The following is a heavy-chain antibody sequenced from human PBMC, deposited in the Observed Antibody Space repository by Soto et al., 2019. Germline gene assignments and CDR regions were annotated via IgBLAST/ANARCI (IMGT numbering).Heavy chain of an antibody. Sequence: VQLVQSGAEVKKPGASVKVSCKASGYTFTSYAMHWVRQAPGQRLAWMGWINAGNGNTKYSQKFQGRVTITRDTSASTAYMERSSLRSEDTAVYYGARDVDSGYEFAGNNWFDPWGQGTLVTVSS. CDR3: ARDVDSGYEFAGNNWFDP. CDR2: INAGNGNT. V-gene: IGHV1-3*01. D-gene: IGHD5-12*01. J-gene: IGHJ5*02. CDR1: GYTFTSYA.